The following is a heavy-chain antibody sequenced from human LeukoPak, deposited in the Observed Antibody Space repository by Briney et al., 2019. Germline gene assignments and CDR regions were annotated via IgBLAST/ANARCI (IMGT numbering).Heavy chain of an antibody. CDR2: IYYSGST. D-gene: IGHD1-26*01. CDR3: ARVRIVGASRYFQH. V-gene: IGHV4-59*08. Sequence: SETLSLTCTVSGGSISSYYWSWIRQPPGKGLEWIGYIYYSGSTNYNPSLKSRVTISVDTSKNQFSLKLSSVAAADTAVYYCARVRIVGASRYFQHWGQGTLVTVSS. J-gene: IGHJ1*01. CDR1: GGSISSYY.